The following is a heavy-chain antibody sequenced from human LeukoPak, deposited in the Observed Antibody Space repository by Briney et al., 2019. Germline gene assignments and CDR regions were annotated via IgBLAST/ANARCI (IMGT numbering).Heavy chain of an antibody. D-gene: IGHD2-2*01. J-gene: IGHJ6*03. CDR1: GGSFSGYY. CDR3: ARERCSSTSCYADLYYYYYYMDV. CDR2: INHSGST. V-gene: IGHV4-34*01. Sequence: SETLSLTCAVYGGSFSGYYWSWIRQPPGKGLEWIGEINHSGSTNYNPSLKSRVTISVDTSKNQFSLKLSSVTAADTAVYYSARERCSSTSCYADLYYYYYYMDVWGKGTTVTVSS.